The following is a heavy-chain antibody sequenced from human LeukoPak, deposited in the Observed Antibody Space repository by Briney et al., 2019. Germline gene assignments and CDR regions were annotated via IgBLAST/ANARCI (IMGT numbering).Heavy chain of an antibody. J-gene: IGHJ4*02. CDR3: ARDDTLTAYFDY. V-gene: IGHV3-48*01. CDR1: GFTFSTYN. CDR2: ISGGSSNT. Sequence: GGSLRLSCAASGFTFSTYNMNWVRQAPGKGLEWVSYISGGSSNTFYADSVKGRFTISRDDAKNSLYLQMNSLRAEDTAVYYCARDDTLTAYFDYWGQGTLVTVSS. D-gene: IGHD4-11*01.